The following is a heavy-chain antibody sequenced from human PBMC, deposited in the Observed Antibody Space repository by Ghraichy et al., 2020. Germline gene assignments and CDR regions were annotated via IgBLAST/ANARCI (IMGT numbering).Heavy chain of an antibody. CDR2: ISAYNGNT. Sequence: ASVKVSCKASGYTFTSYGISWVRQAPGQGLEWMGWISAYNGNTNYAQKLQGRVNMTTDTSTSTAYMELRSLRSDDTAVYYCARDIHDILTGYYTHYYYGMDVWGQGTTVTVSS. CDR1: GYTFTSYG. J-gene: IGHJ6*02. CDR3: ARDIHDILTGYYTHYYYGMDV. V-gene: IGHV1-18*01. D-gene: IGHD3-9*01.